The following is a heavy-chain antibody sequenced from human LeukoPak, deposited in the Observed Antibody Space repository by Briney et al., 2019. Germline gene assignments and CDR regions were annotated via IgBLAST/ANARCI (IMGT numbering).Heavy chain of an antibody. J-gene: IGHJ4*02. Sequence: PSETLSLTCTVSGGSISSSSYYWGWIRQPPGKGLEWIGSIYYSGSTYYNPSLKSRVTISVDTSKNQFSLKLSSVTAADTAVYYCARGAWFGELFPKTYHFDYWGQGTLVTVSS. CDR2: IYYSGST. CDR1: GGSISSSSYY. CDR3: ARGAWFGELFPKTYHFDY. D-gene: IGHD3-10*01. V-gene: IGHV4-39*01.